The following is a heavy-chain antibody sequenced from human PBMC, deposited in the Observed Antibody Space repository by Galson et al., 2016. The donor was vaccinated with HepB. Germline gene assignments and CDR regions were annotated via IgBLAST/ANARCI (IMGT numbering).Heavy chain of an antibody. V-gene: IGHV4-39*01. J-gene: IGHJ5*02. Sequence: TLSLTCTVSGGSISSSGYYWGWIRQPPGKGLEWIGSIYYSGTTYYNPSLKSRVTISLDTHKNQFSLKLRSVTAADTAMYYCARHDYDSSGYNWFDPWGQGTLVTVSP. CDR1: GGSISSSGYY. CDR3: ARHDYDSSGYNWFDP. CDR2: IYYSGTT. D-gene: IGHD3-22*01.